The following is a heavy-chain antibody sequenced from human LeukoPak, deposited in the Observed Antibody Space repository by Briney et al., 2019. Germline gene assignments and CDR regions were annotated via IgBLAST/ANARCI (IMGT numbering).Heavy chain of an antibody. D-gene: IGHD2/OR15-2a*01. CDR3: ARGLTSMPPGGY. Sequence: SETLSLTCAVYGGSFSGYYWSWIRQPPGKGLEWIGEINHSGSTNYNPSLKSRVTILVDTSKNQFSLKLSSVTAADTAVYYCARGLTSMPPGGYWGQGTLVTVSS. J-gene: IGHJ4*02. CDR1: GGSFSGYY. V-gene: IGHV4-34*01. CDR2: INHSGST.